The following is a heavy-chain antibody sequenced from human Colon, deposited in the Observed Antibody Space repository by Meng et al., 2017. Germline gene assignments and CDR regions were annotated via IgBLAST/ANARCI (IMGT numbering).Heavy chain of an antibody. CDR2: INYSWSR. CDR1: GGSVSSASYY. J-gene: IGHJ4*02. D-gene: IGHD3-10*01. Sequence: QVPLPESGPGPGTPSETLSLTCNVSGGSVSSASYYWSRLRQRQGQGLEWIALINYSWSRNYNPSLKSRVTMSVDTSKNQVSLRLTSVTAADTAVYYCARFYGSGTFEVHDYWGQGTLVTVSS. V-gene: IGHV4-61*01. CDR3: ARFYGSGTFEVHDY.